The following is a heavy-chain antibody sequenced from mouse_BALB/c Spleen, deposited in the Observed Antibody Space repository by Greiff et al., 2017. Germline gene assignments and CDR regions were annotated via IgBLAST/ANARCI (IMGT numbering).Heavy chain of an antibody. D-gene: IGHD1-1*01. CDR3: ARSNYGSSLDY. CDR1: GFNIKDTY. J-gene: IGHJ2*01. V-gene: IGHV14-3*02. Sequence: QLQQSGAELVKPGASVKLSCTASGFNIKDTYMHWVKQRPEQGLEWIGRIDPANGNTKYDPKFQGKATITADTSSNTAYLQLSSLTSEDTAVYYCARSNYGSSLDYWGQGTTLTVSS. CDR2: IDPANGNT.